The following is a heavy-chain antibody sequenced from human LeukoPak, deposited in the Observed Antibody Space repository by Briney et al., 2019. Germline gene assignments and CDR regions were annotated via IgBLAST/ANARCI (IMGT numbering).Heavy chain of an antibody. CDR1: EFSLSFYS. CDR2: ISSSGRTV. CDR3: VNLKGKDGIKDYFDY. V-gene: IGHV3-48*01. J-gene: IGHJ4*02. Sequence: GGSVRLFCAASEFSLSFYSMDWFRQTPGKGREWISYISSSGRTVYYADSVEGRFTVSRDNAKNALYLEMNDLRAEDTAIYYCVNLKGKDGIKDYFDYWGQGTLVTVSS. D-gene: IGHD5-24*01.